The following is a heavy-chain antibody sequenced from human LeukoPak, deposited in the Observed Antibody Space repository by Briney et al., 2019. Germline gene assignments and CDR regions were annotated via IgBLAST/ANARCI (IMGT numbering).Heavy chain of an antibody. CDR2: IKQDGSEK. CDR1: GFPFSRYW. D-gene: IGHD3-9*01. V-gene: IGHV3-7*01. Sequence: GGSLRLSFAASGFPFSRYWMIWVRHAPWKGLEWVANIKQDGSEKYYVDYVKGRFTISRDNAKNSLYLQMNSLRAEDTAVFFRAGDGIRYFDWLLDYWGQGTLVTVSS. CDR3: AGDGIRYFDWLLDY. J-gene: IGHJ4*02.